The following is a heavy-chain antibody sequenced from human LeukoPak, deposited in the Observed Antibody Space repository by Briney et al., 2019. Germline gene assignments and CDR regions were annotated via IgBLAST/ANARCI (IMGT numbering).Heavy chain of an antibody. D-gene: IGHD6-13*01. J-gene: IGHJ3*02. CDR2: INHSGST. V-gene: IGHV4-34*01. Sequence: SETLSLTCAVYGGSFSGYYWSWIRQPPGKGLGWIGEINHSGSTNYNPSLKSRVTISVDTSKNQFSLKLSSVTAADTAVYYCARGDGAGAGTNAFDIWGQGTMVTVSS. CDR3: ARGDGAGAGTNAFDI. CDR1: GGSFSGYY.